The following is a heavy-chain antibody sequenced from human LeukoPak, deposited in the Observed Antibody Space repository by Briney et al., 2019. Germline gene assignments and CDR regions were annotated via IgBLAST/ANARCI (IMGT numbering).Heavy chain of an antibody. CDR3: AKMDVG. J-gene: IGHJ4*02. V-gene: IGHV3-74*01. CDR1: GFTFTSSW. CDR2: INGDGSST. Sequence: GGSLRLSCAASGFTFTSSWMHWVRQAPGKGLVWVSRINGDGSSTSYADSVKGRFTISRDNAKNTVYLQMNSLRAEDTAVYYCAKMDVGWDQGTLVTVSS. D-gene: IGHD5-24*01.